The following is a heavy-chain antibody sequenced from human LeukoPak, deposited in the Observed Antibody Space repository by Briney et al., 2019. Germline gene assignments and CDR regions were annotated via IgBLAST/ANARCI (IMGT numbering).Heavy chain of an antibody. Sequence: GGSLRLSCAASGFTFSSCAMHWVRQAPGKGLEWVAVISYDGSNKYYADSVKGRFTISRDNSKNTLYLQMNSLRAEDTAVYYCARGHYYDSSGYFFDYWGQGTLVTVSS. J-gene: IGHJ4*02. D-gene: IGHD3-22*01. CDR3: ARGHYYDSSGYFFDY. V-gene: IGHV3-30*04. CDR2: ISYDGSNK. CDR1: GFTFSSCA.